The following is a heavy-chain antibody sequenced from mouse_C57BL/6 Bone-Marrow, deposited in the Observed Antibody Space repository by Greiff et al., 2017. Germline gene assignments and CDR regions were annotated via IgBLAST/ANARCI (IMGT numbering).Heavy chain of an antibody. Sequence: VQLQQSGAVLVRPGTSVTMSCKASVYTFTYYWLGWAKQRPGHGLEWIGDIYPGGGSTNYNEKFKGTAKLTADKSSSTAYMQFSSLTSENSAIYYGARLGGPYFDYWGQGTTLTVSS. CDR2: IYPGGGST. CDR1: VYTFTYYW. CDR3: ARLGGPYFDY. V-gene: IGHV1-63*01. J-gene: IGHJ2*01.